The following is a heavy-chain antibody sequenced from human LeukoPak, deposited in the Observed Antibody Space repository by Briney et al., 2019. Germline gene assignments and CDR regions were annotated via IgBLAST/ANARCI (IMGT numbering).Heavy chain of an antibody. V-gene: IGHV3-9*01. CDR1: GFTFDDYA. Sequence: PGRSLRLSCAASGFTFDDYAMHWVRQAPGKGLEWVSGISWNSGSIGYADSVKGRFTISRDNAKNSLYLQMNSLRAEDTAVYYCASGDFWSGYPRGYFDYWGQGTLVTVSS. CDR2: ISWNSGSI. CDR3: ASGDFWSGYPRGYFDY. D-gene: IGHD3-3*01. J-gene: IGHJ4*02.